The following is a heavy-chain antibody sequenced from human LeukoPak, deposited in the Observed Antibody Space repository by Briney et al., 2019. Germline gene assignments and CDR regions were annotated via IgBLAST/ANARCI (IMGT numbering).Heavy chain of an antibody. D-gene: IGHD3-3*01. Sequence: PGRSLRLSCAASGFTFDDYAMHWVRQPPGKGLQWVSLIGWSGEFTYYTDSVKGRFTISRDNSKNSLYLQMNGLRSEDTAMYYCARSARGGGYYTYFDFWGQGTLVTVSS. J-gene: IGHJ4*02. V-gene: IGHV3-43*01. CDR2: IGWSGEFT. CDR3: ARSARGGGYYTYFDF. CDR1: GFTFDDYA.